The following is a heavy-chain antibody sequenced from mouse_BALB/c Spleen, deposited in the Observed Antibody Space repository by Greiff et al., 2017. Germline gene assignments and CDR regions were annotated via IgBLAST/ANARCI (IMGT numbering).Heavy chain of an antibody. CDR1: GYTFTSYW. CDR3: ARGAFDY. Sequence: VQLQQSGAELVKPGASVKLSCKTSGYTFTSYWIQWVKQRPGQGLGWIGEIFPGTGTTYYNEKFKGKATLTIDTSSSTAYMQLSSLTSEDSAVYFCARGAFDYWGQGTTLTVSS. CDR2: IFPGTGTT. J-gene: IGHJ2*01. V-gene: IGHV1S132*01.